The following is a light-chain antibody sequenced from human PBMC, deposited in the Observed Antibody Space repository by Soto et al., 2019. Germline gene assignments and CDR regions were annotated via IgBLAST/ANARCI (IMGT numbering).Light chain of an antibody. CDR1: QNISRS. CDR3: QQFSSYPLI. Sequence: IVMTQSPVTLSVSPGERATLSCRASQNISRSLAWYQQKPGQAPRLLIYDASSRATGIPDRFSGGGSGTDFTLTISRLEPEDFAVYYCQQFSSYPLIFGGGTKVDIK. CDR2: DAS. J-gene: IGKJ4*01. V-gene: IGKV3-20*01.